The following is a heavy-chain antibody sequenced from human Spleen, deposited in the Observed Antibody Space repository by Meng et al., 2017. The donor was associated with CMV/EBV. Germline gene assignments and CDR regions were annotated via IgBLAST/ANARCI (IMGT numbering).Heavy chain of an antibody. V-gene: IGHV3-9*01. CDR2: ISWNSGSI. Sequence: SLRLSCAASRFNFNTYWMHWVRQAPGKGLEWVSGISWNSGSIGYADSVKGRFTISRDNAKNSLYLQMNSLRAEDTALYYCAKDMSDFWSGPFDYWGQGTLVTVSS. J-gene: IGHJ4*02. CDR1: RFNFNTYW. CDR3: AKDMSDFWSGPFDY. D-gene: IGHD3-3*01.